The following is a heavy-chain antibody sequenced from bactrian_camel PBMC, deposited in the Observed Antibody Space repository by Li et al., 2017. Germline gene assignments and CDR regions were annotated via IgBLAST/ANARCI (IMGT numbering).Heavy chain of an antibody. J-gene: IGHJ6*01. D-gene: IGHD7*01. CDR3: AWGGNWWRFDY. Sequence: VQLVESGGGLVQPGGSLRLSCVASGFTLSSVAMTWVRQAPGKGLEWVSRINSGGSTNYGDSVKGRFTVSRDSAKNTLYLQLTSLKTEDTAMYYCAWGGNWWRFDYWGQGTQVTVS. V-gene: IGHV3S42*01. CDR1: GFTLSSVA. CDR2: INSGGST.